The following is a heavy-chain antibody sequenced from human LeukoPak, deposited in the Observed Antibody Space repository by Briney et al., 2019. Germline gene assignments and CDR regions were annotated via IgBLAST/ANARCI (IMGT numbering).Heavy chain of an antibody. D-gene: IGHD6-19*01. CDR1: GGSISSSNW. CDR2: IYHSGST. J-gene: IGHJ4*02. Sequence: KPSGTLSLTCAVSGGSISSSNWWSWVRQPPGKGLEWIGEIYHSGSTNYNPSLKSRVTISVDKSKNQFSLKLSSVTAADTAVYYCAKDLAQSLVPFDYWGQGTLVTVSS. CDR3: AKDLAQSLVPFDY. V-gene: IGHV4-4*02.